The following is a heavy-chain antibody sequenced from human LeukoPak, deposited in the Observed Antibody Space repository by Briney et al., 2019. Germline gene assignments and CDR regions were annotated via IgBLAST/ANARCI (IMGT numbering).Heavy chain of an antibody. J-gene: IGHJ4*02. D-gene: IGHD3-3*01. V-gene: IGHV3-53*01. CDR2: IYSGGST. CDR1: GFTVSSNY. Sequence: GGSLRLSCAASGFTVSSNYMSWVRQAPGKGLEWVSVIYSGGSTYYADSVKGRFTISRDNSKNTLYLQMNSLRDEDTAVYYCARAGEWLSPFDYWGQGTLVTVSS. CDR3: ARAGEWLSPFDY.